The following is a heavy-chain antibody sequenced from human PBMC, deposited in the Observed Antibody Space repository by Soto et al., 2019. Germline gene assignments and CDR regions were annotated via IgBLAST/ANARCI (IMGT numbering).Heavy chain of an antibody. CDR1: SECIGIGGYC. CDR3: ARASTILGYDY. Sequence: LALTCAVSSECIGIGGYCCSWIRQPPGKGLEWIGYIYHSGSTYYNPSLKSRVTISVDRSKNQFSLKLSSVTAADTAVYYCARASTILGYDYWGQGTLVTVSS. V-gene: IGHV4-30-2*01. D-gene: IGHD1-26*01. CDR2: IYHSGST. J-gene: IGHJ4*02.